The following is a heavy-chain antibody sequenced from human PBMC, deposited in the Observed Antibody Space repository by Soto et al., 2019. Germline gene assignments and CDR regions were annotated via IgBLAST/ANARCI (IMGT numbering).Heavy chain of an antibody. J-gene: IGHJ4*02. CDR2: FIPVVGVV. CDR3: ARLERSADY. CDR1: GGSLSTNS. Sequence: QVQLVQSGAEVKKPGSTVRVACKASGGSLSTNSLSWVQQAPGQGLEWMGRFIPVVGVVNYAQKFKGRVTISADTVTNTAYMELNSLTSDDTAVYYCARLERSADYWGQGTLVTVSS. V-gene: IGHV1-69*04. D-gene: IGHD1-1*01.